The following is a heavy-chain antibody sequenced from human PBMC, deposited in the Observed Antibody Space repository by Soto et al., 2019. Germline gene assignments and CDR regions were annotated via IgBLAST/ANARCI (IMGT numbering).Heavy chain of an antibody. J-gene: IGHJ3*02. D-gene: IGHD3-22*01. CDR2: INAGNGNT. CDR1: GYTFTSYA. CDR3: AVLGYYDSSGYPMAFDI. Sequence: VASVKVSCKASGYTFTSYAMHWVRQAPGQRLEWMGWINAGNGNTKYSQKFQGRVTITRDTSASTAYMELSSLRSEDTAVYYCAVLGYYDSSGYPMAFDIWGQGTMVTVSS. V-gene: IGHV1-3*01.